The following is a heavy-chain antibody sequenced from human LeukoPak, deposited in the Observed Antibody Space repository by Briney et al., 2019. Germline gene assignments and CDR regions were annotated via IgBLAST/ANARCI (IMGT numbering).Heavy chain of an antibody. Sequence: ASVKVSCKASGYTFTSYGISWVRQAPGQGLEWMGWIGAYNGNANYAQNVQGRVSLTTDTSASTAYMELRSLRSDDTAVYYCARVVGAGLFHYGSGTLDYWGEGTLVTVSS. V-gene: IGHV1-18*01. CDR2: IGAYNGNA. J-gene: IGHJ4*02. CDR3: ARVVGAGLFHYGSGTLDY. CDR1: GYTFTSYG. D-gene: IGHD3-10*01.